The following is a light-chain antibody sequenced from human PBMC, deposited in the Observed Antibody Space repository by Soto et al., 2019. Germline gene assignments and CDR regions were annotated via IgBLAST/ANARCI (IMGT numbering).Light chain of an antibody. CDR3: QQYGSSPPYT. V-gene: IGKV3-20*01. CDR2: GAS. J-gene: IGKJ2*01. CDR1: QSVSSSY. Sequence: EIVLTQSPGTLSLSQGERATLSCRASQSVSSSYLAWYQQKPGQAPRLLIYGASSRATGIPDRFSGSGSGTDFTLTISRLEPEDFAVYYCQQYGSSPPYTFGQGTKLEIQ.